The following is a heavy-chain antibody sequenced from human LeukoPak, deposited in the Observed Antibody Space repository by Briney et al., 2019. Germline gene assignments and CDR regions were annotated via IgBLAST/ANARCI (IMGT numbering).Heavy chain of an antibody. D-gene: IGHD3-22*01. Sequence: PSETLSLTCAVYGGSFSGYYWSWIRQSPGKGLEWIGYIYYSGSTNYNPSLKSRVTISVDTSKNQFSLKLSSVTAADTAVYYCARGTYYYDSSGYYYVLDYWGQGTLVTVSS. CDR2: IYYSGST. CDR1: GGSFSGYY. J-gene: IGHJ4*02. CDR3: ARGTYYYDSSGYYYVLDY. V-gene: IGHV4-59*08.